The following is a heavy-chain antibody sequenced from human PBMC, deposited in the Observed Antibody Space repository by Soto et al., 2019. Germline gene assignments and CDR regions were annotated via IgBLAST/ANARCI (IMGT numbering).Heavy chain of an antibody. V-gene: IGHV1-69*06. J-gene: IGHJ1*01. CDR2: IIPRFGTA. CDR1: GDTFSDFD. D-gene: IGHD3-22*01. CDR3: ARRSYGNSAYYTYFQH. Sequence: QVQLVQSGTEVKKPGSSVKVSCKASGDTFSDFDISWVRQAPGQGLEWMGGIIPRFGTATYAQKFQGRLTISADKSTTTGHMELSSLRSDDTAIYYCARRSYGNSAYYTYFQHWGQDTLVTVS.